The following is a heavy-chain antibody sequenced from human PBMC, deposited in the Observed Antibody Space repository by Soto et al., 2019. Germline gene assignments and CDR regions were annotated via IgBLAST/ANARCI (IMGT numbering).Heavy chain of an antibody. CDR2: ISSSGSTI. D-gene: IGHD6-6*01. CDR3: AREPPRYSSSPKVHDDY. V-gene: IGHV3-11*01. J-gene: IGHJ4*02. CDR1: GFTFSDYY. Sequence: GGSLRLSCAASGFTFSDYYMSWIRQAPGKGLEWVSYISSSGSTIYYADSVKGRFTISRDNAKNSLYLQMNSLRAEDTAVYYCAREPPRYSSSPKVHDDYWGQGTLVTVSS.